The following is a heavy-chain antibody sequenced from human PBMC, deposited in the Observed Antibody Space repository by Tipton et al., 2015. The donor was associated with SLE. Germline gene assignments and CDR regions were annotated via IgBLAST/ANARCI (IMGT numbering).Heavy chain of an antibody. CDR3: ARHLGVIVAFEV. CDR1: GGSFSEYY. J-gene: IGHJ3*01. D-gene: IGHD3-10*01. CDR2: VNHRGNT. Sequence: LRLSCAVYGGSFSEYYWSWIRQPPGKGLEWVGEVNHRGNTHYNPSLKCRVTISVDTSKNQFSLKLSSVTAADTAMYCCARHLGVIVAFEVWGQGTVLTVSS. V-gene: IGHV4-34*01.